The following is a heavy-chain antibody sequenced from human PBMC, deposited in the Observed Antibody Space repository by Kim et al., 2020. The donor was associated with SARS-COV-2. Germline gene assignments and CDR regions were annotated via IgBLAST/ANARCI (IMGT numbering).Heavy chain of an antibody. J-gene: IGHJ6*02. D-gene: IGHD3-10*01. CDR2: FDPEDGKT. CDR3: ATDGGKLLWFGELLSWVGRRGYGMDV. Sequence: ASVKVSCKVSGYTLTELSMHWVRQAPGKGLEWMGGFDPEDGKTIYAQKFQGRVTMTEDTSTDTAYMELSSLRSEDTAVYYCATDGGKLLWFGELLSWVGRRGYGMDVWGQGTTVTVSS. V-gene: IGHV1-24*01. CDR1: GYTLTELS.